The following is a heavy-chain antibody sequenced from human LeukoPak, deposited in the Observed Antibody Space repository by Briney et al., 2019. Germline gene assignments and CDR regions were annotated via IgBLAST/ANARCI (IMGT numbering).Heavy chain of an antibody. J-gene: IGHJ4*02. V-gene: IGHV1-18*01. Sequence: GASVKVSCKASGYTFTNFGISWVRQAPGRGLEWMGWISAYNGNTNYAQRLQGRVTMTTDTSTSTAYMELRSLRSDDTAVYYCARDRDYGDYNPQDLFVYWGQGTLVTVSS. CDR1: GYTFTNFG. D-gene: IGHD4-17*01. CDR2: ISAYNGNT. CDR3: ARDRDYGDYNPQDLFVY.